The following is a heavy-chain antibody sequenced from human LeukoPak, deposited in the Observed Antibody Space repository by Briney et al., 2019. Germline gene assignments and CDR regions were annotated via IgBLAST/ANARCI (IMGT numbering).Heavy chain of an antibody. CDR2: IRYDGSNK. CDR1: GFTFSSYG. Sequence: GGSLRLSCAASGFTFSSYGMHWVRQAPGKGLEWVAFIRYDGSNKYYADSVKGRFTISRDNSKNTLYLQMNSLRAEDTALYYCAKDKLAVAAGGAFDIWGQGTMVTVSS. V-gene: IGHV3-30*02. J-gene: IGHJ3*02. D-gene: IGHD6-19*01. CDR3: AKDKLAVAAGGAFDI.